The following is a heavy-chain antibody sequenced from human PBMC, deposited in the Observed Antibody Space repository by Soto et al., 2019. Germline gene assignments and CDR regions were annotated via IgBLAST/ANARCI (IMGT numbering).Heavy chain of an antibody. J-gene: IGHJ6*02. V-gene: IGHV1-2*04. Sequence: ASVKVSCKASGYTFTGYYMNWVRQAPGQGLERMGWINPNSGGANYAQKFQGWVTMTRDTSINTAYMELSRLRSDDTAVYYCAIDGGGYDYNYYYCLDVGGQGSSVTVSS. CDR3: AIDGGGYDYNYYYCLDV. CDR2: INPNSGGA. CDR1: GYTFTGYY. D-gene: IGHD5-12*01.